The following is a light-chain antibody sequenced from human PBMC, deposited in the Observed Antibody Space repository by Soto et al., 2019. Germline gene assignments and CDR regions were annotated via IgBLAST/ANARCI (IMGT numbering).Light chain of an antibody. CDR3: QQYGRSPIT. CDR2: GAS. J-gene: IGKJ5*01. CDR1: QSVTGRY. V-gene: IGKV3-20*01. Sequence: DIVLTQSPGTLSLSPGERATLSCRASQSVTGRYIAWYQQKPGQAPRLLMYGASSRANGIPDKFSGSGSGTDFTLTISRLEPEDFAIDYCQQYGRSPITSGQGTRLEIK.